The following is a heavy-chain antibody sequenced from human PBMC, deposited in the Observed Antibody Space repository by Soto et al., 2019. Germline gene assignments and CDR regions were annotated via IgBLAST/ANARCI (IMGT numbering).Heavy chain of an antibody. V-gene: IGHV1-69*13. CDR2: IIPIFGTA. CDR1: GGTFSSYA. J-gene: IGHJ2*01. Sequence: SVEVSCKASGGTFSSYAISWVRQAPGQGLEWMGGIIPIFGTANYAQKFQGRVTITADESTSTAYMELSSLRSEDTAVYYCARDYGDLWYFDLWGRGTLVAVSS. CDR3: ARDYGDLWYFDL. D-gene: IGHD4-17*01.